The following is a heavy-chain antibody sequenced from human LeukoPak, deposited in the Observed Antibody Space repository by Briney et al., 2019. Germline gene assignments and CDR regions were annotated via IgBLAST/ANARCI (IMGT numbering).Heavy chain of an antibody. V-gene: IGHV4-34*01. CDR3: ARIRRKSDYYGSGSYIFDY. J-gene: IGHJ4*02. CDR2: INHSGSS. Sequence: SETLSLTCAVYGGSFSDYDWSWIRQPPGKGLEWIGEINHSGSSNYNPSLKSRVTISVDTSKNQFSLKLSSVTAADTAVYYCARIRRKSDYYGSGSYIFDYWGQGTLATVSS. CDR1: GGSFSDYD. D-gene: IGHD3-10*01.